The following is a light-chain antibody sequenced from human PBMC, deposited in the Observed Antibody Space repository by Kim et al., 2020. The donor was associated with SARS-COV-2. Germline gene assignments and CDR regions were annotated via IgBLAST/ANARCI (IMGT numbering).Light chain of an antibody. CDR3: CSTSNTLDFV. V-gene: IGLV2-14*04. CDR1: SGDIGNSNS. J-gene: IGLJ1*01. Sequence: GQSITISCSGTSGDIGNSNSVSWYQQHSGEAPRLIIYDVRDRPSGVSARFSGSKSANVASLTISGLRSEDEADYYCCSTSNTLDFVFGSGTKVTVL. CDR2: DVR.